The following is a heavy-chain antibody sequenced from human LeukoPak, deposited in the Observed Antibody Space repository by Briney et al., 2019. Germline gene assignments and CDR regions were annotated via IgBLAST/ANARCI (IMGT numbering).Heavy chain of an antibody. CDR3: ARVGRPESFQIYYFDY. J-gene: IGHJ4*02. CDR1: GFPFSTYR. V-gene: IGHV3-21*01. CDR2: ISTTSTYL. Sequence: GGSLRLSSAASGFPFSTYRMNWVRQAPGKGLEWVSSISTTSTYLYYADSVKGRFTISRDNAKNSLFLQMNSLRAEDTAVYYCARVGRPESFQIYYFDYWGQGALVTVSS. D-gene: IGHD1-1*01.